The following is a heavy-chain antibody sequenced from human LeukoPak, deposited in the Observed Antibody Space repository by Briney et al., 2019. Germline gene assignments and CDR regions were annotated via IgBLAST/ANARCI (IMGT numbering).Heavy chain of an antibody. V-gene: IGHV1-18*01. Sequence: GASVKVSCMASGYTLTSYGISWVRQAPGQGLEWMGWISAYNGNTNYAQKLQGRVTPTTDTSARTAYTELRSLRSDDTAVYYRARHLRSQLLYGHWYGFDPWGQGTLVTASS. CDR1: GYTLTSYG. CDR3: ARHLRSQLLYGHWYGFDP. D-gene: IGHD2-2*02. CDR2: ISAYNGNT. J-gene: IGHJ5*02.